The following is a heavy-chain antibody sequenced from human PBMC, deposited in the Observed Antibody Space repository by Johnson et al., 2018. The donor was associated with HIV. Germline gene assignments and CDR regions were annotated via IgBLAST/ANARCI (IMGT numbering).Heavy chain of an antibody. V-gene: IGHV3-20*04. D-gene: IGHD6-13*01. CDR1: GFSFDDYG. CDR3: TRARYSSSWYNGDAFDI. CDR2: IDWNGGST. Sequence: DVQLVESGGGVVRPGGSLKLSCAASGFSFDDYGMSWVRQPPGKGLEWVSGIDWNGGSTSYADSVRGRFTISRDNAKNSLYLQMNSLRAEDTALYYCTRARYSSSWYNGDAFDIWGQGTMVTVSS. J-gene: IGHJ3*02.